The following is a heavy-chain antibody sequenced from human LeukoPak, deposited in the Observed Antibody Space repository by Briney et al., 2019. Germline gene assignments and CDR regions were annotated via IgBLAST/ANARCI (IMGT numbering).Heavy chain of an antibody. J-gene: IGHJ4*02. CDR1: GDSVSSNSAA. V-gene: IGHV6-1*01. CDR2: TYYRSTWYK. Sequence: SQTLSLTCDISGDSVSSNSAAWNWSRQSPSRVLEGLGRTYYRSTWYKDYAVSVKSRITINPDTSKNQFSLQLNSVTPEDTAVYYCAGDLEYYGSGSYCFDYWGQGTLVTVSS. CDR3: AGDLEYYGSGSYCFDY. D-gene: IGHD3-10*01.